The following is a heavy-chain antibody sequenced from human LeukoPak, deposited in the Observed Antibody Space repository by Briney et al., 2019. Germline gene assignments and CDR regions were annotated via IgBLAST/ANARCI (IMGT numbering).Heavy chain of an antibody. V-gene: IGHV1-18*01. CDR3: ARDPHYYYGSGAFDY. CDR2: ISPYNSNT. CDR1: GYIFNNYG. J-gene: IGHJ4*02. Sequence: GASVKVSCKASGYIFNNYGISWVRQAPGQGLEWMGWISPYNSNTNYAQKVQGRVTMTTDTFTNTAYMELRSLTSGDTAIYYCARDPHYYYGSGAFDYWGQGTLVTVSS. D-gene: IGHD3-10*01.